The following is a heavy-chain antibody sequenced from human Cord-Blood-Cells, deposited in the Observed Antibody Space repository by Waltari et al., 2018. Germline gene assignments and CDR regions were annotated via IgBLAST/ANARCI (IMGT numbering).Heavy chain of an antibody. CDR2: ISGSGGST. J-gene: IGHJ4*02. CDR3: AKAPVVVTATYFDY. CDR1: GLTFSSYA. D-gene: IGHD2-21*02. Sequence: EVQLLVSGGGLVQPGGSLRLSCAASGLTFSSYAMSWVRQAPGKGLEWVAAISGSGGSTYYADSVKGRFTISRDNSKNTLYLQMNSLRAEDTAVYYCAKAPVVVTATYFDYWGQGTLVTVSS. V-gene: IGHV3-23*01.